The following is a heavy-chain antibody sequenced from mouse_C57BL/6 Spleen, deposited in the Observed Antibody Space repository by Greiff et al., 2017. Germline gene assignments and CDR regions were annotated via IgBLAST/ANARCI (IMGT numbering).Heavy chain of an antibody. J-gene: IGHJ3*01. Sequence: QVQLQQPGAELVKPGASVKLSCKASGYTFTSYWMRWVKQRPGQGLEWIGMIHPNSGSTNYNETFKSKATLTVDKSSSTAYMQLSSLTSEDSAVYYCASLPLYDYDGFAYWGQGTLVTVSA. CDR2: IHPNSGST. CDR3: ASLPLYDYDGFAY. V-gene: IGHV1-64*01. CDR1: GYTFTSYW. D-gene: IGHD2-4*01.